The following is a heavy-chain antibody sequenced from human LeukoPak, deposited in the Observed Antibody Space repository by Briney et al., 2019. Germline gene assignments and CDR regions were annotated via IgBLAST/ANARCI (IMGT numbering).Heavy chain of an antibody. CDR2: IYSGGTI. Sequence: PGGSLRLSCVASGFTITSNYMSWVRQAPGKGLEWVSVIYSGGTIFYADSVQGRFTISRDSSKNTLFLQMSSLRAEDTAVYYCARAGASGWYGAFDVWGQGTMLTVSS. CDR3: ARAGASGWYGAFDV. CDR1: GFTITSNY. J-gene: IGHJ3*01. V-gene: IGHV3-53*01. D-gene: IGHD6-19*01.